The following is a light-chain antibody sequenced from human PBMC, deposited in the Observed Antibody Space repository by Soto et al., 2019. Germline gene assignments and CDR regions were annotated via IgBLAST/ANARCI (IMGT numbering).Light chain of an antibody. V-gene: IGLV2-14*01. Sequence: QSALTQPASVSGSPGQSITISCTGTSSDVGGYNYVSWYQHHPGKAPKLIISEASNRPSGVSDRFSASKSGNTASLTISGLQAEDEADYYCSSYAGDSIHWLFGEGTKLTVL. J-gene: IGLJ3*02. CDR3: SSYAGDSIHWL. CDR1: SSDVGGYNY. CDR2: EAS.